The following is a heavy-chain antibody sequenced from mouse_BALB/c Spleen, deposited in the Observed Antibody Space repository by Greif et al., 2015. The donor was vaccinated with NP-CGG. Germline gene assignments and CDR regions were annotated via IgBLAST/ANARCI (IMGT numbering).Heavy chain of an antibody. CDR2: INSNGGST. CDR3: ARALTHYYGSSPYAMDY. V-gene: IGHV5-6-3*01. CDR1: GLTFSSYG. D-gene: IGHD1-1*01. Sequence: EVKLEESGGGLVQPGGSLKLSCAASGLTFSSYGMSWVRQTPDKRLELVATINSNGGSTYYPDSVKGRFTISRDNAKNTLYLQMSSLKSEDTAMYYCARALTHYYGSSPYAMDYWGQGTSVTVSS. J-gene: IGHJ4*01.